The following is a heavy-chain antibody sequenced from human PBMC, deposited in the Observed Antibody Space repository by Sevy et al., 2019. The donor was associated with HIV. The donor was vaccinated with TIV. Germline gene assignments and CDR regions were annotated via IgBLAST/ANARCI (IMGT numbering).Heavy chain of an antibody. J-gene: IGHJ3*02. CDR2: INAGNGNT. D-gene: IGHD5-12*01. V-gene: IGHV1-3*01. CDR3: ARVMWGWLQLEDNAFDI. Sequence: ASVKVSCKASGYTFTSYAMHWVRQAPGQRLEWMGWINAGNGNTKYSQKFQGRVTITRDTSASTAYMELSSLRSEDTAVYYCARVMWGWLQLEDNAFDIWGQGTMVTVSS. CDR1: GYTFTSYA.